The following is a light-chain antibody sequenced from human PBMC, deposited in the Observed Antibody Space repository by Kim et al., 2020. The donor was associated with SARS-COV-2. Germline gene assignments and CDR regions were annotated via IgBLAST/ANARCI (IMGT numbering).Light chain of an antibody. CDR3: QAWDSNSAV. CDR2: QDN. Sequence: SVSPGQTATITCSGDDLGHKYACWYQQKPGQSPVLVIYQDNKRPSGIPERFSGCNSGNTATLTISGTQAMDEAVYYCQAWDSNSAVFGGGTKVTVL. CDR1: DLGHKY. J-gene: IGLJ3*02. V-gene: IGLV3-1*01.